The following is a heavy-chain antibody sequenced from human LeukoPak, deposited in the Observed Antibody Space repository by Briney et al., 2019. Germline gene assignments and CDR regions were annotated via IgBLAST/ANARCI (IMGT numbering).Heavy chain of an antibody. CDR2: ISGSGGST. V-gene: IGHV3-23*01. CDR1: GFTFSSYA. D-gene: IGHD6-13*01. J-gene: IGHJ5*02. CDR3: AKVSGYSSRIPGGWFDP. Sequence: PGGSLRLSXAASGFTFSSYAMSWVRQAPGKGLEWVSAISGSGGSTYYADSVKGRFTISRDNSKNTLYLQMNSLRAEDTAVYYCAKVSGYSSRIPGGWFDPWGQGTLVTVSS.